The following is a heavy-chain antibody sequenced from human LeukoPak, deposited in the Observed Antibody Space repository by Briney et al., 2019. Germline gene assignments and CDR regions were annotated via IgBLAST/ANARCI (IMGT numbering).Heavy chain of an antibody. J-gene: IGHJ6*03. CDR3: ARARYETRIWPKSRYDYYYYMDV. CDR2: INAGNGNT. V-gene: IGHV1-3*03. CDR1: GYTFTSYV. D-gene: IGHD2-15*01. Sequence: ASVKVSCKASGYTFTSYVIHWVRQAPGQRLEWMGWINAGNGNTKYSQELQDRVTITRDTSASTVYMELSSLRSGDMAVYYCARARYETRIWPKSRYDYYYYMDVWGKGTTVTISS.